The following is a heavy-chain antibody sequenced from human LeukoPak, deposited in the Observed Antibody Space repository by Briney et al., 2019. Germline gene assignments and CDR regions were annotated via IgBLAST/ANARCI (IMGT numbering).Heavy chain of an antibody. CDR2: ISSSGSTI. D-gene: IGHD1-26*01. Sequence: PGGSLRLSCAASGFTFSDYYMSWIRQAPGKGLEWVSYISSSGSTIYYADSVKGRFTISRDNAKNSLYLQMNSLRAEDTAVYYCAKSGASPLYHMDVWGKGATVTVSS. J-gene: IGHJ6*03. CDR1: GFTFSDYY. CDR3: AKSGASPLYHMDV. V-gene: IGHV3-11*01.